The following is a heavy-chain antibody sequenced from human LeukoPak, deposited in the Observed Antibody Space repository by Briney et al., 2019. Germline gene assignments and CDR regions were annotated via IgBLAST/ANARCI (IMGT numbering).Heavy chain of an antibody. V-gene: IGHV4-59*01. Sequence: PSETLSLTCTVPGGSIISYYWSWIRQPPGKGLEWIGYIYYSGSTNYNPSLKSRVTISVDTSKNQFSLKLSSVTAADTAVYYCAREVVNYYDRRRGNWLDPWGQGTLVTVSS. CDR3: AREVVNYYDRRRGNWLDP. D-gene: IGHD3-22*01. CDR2: IYYSGST. CDR1: GGSIISYY. J-gene: IGHJ5*02.